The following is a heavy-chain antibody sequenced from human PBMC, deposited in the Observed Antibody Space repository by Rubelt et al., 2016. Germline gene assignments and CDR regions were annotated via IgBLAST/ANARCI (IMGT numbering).Heavy chain of an antibody. CDR3: ARDVVVVAATQYYYYGMDV. V-gene: IGHV1-18*01. CDR1: GYTFTSYG. J-gene: IGHJ6*02. CDR2: ISAYNGNT. D-gene: IGHD2-15*01. Sequence: SGAEVKKPGASVKVSCKASGYTFTSYGISWVRQAPGQGLEWMGWISAYNGNTNYAQKLQGRVTMTSDTSTSTAYMELRSLRSDDTAVYYCARDVVVVAATQYYYYGMDVWGQGTTATVSS.